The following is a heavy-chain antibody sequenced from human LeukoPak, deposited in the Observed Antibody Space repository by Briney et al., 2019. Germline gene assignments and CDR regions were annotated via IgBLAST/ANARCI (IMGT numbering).Heavy chain of an antibody. J-gene: IGHJ1*01. V-gene: IGHV3-23*01. CDR1: GFTFSSYA. CDR2: ISGSGGST. D-gene: IGHD6-6*01. Sequence: GSLRLSCAASGFTFSSYALSWVRPAPGKGLEWVSAISGSGGSTYYADSVKGRFTISRDNSKNTLYLQMNSLRAEDTAVYYCAKDPVHWYSSSSEYFQHWGQGTLVTVSS. CDR3: AKDPVHWYSSSSEYFQH.